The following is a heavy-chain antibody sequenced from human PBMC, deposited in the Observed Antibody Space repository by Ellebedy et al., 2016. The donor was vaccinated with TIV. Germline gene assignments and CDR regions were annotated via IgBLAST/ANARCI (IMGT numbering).Heavy chain of an antibody. CDR2: MNPKSGDT. Sequence: AASVKVSCKTSGFTFTNYDINWVRQASGQGPEWMGWMNPKSGDTNYAQKFQGRVTMTRNTSITTAYMELRSLRSDDTAVYYCARGKLRILESLGDWFDPWGQGTLVTVSS. D-gene: IGHD3-3*01. CDR1: GFTFTNYD. CDR3: ARGKLRILESLGDWFDP. J-gene: IGHJ5*02. V-gene: IGHV1-8*01.